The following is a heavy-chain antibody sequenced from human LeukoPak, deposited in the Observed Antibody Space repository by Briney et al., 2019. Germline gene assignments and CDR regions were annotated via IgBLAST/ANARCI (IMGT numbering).Heavy chain of an antibody. D-gene: IGHD6-19*01. Sequence: GGSLRLSCAASGSTVSSNYMSWVRQARGKGLEWVSVIYSGGSTYYADSVKGRFTISRDNSKNTLYLQMNSLRAEDTAVYYCARVQVAGNIDYWGQGTLVTVSS. V-gene: IGHV3-53*01. J-gene: IGHJ4*02. CDR3: ARVQVAGNIDY. CDR1: GSTVSSNY. CDR2: IYSGGST.